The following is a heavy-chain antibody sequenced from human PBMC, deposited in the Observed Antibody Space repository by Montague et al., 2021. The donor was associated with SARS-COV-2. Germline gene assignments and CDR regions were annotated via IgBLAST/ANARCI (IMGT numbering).Heavy chain of an antibody. V-gene: IGHV4-31*03. Sequence: TLSLTCTVSGGSISSGGYYWSWIRQHPGKGLEWIGYIYYSGSTYYNPSLKSRVTLSVDTSKNQFSLKLSSVTAADTAVYYCARARITMIVVVNAFDIWGRGTLVTVSS. J-gene: IGHJ3*02. D-gene: IGHD3-22*01. CDR1: GGSISSGGYY. CDR2: IYYSGST. CDR3: ARARITMIVVVNAFDI.